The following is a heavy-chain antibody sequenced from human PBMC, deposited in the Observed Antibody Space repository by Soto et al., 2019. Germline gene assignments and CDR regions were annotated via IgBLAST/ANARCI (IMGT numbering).Heavy chain of an antibody. V-gene: IGHV3-15*01. CDR1: GFTFSNAW. D-gene: IGHD2-2*01. CDR3: TTEIVVVPAAKDY. Sequence: PGGSLRLSCAASGFTFSNAWMSWVRQAPGKGLEWVGRIKSKTDGGTTDYAAPVKGRFTISRDDSKNTLYLQMNSLKTEDTAVYYCTTEIVVVPAAKDYWGQGTLVTVSS. J-gene: IGHJ4*02. CDR2: IKSKTDGGTT.